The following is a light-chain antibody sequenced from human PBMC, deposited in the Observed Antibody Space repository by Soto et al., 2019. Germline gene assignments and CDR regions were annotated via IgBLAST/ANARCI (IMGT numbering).Light chain of an antibody. CDR2: NND. Sequence: QAVLTQPPSACGTPGQRVTLSCSGGSSNIGSNTVNWYQQLPGMAPKLLIYNNDQRPSGVPDRFSGSKSGTSASLAISGLQSEDEADYYCSAWDDSLNGVVFGGGTKLTVL. V-gene: IGLV1-44*01. CDR3: SAWDDSLNGVV. J-gene: IGLJ2*01. CDR1: SSNIGSNT.